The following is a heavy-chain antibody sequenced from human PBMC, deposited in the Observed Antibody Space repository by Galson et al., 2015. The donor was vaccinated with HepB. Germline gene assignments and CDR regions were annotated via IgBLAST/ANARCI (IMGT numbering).Heavy chain of an antibody. CDR1: GFTFGDYA. J-gene: IGHJ5*02. CDR3: TRGRHEWELLSWFDP. D-gene: IGHD1-26*01. CDR2: IRSNAYGGTT. Sequence: SLRLSCAASGFTFGDYALSWFRQAPGKGLEWVGFIRSNAYGGTTEYAASVKGRFTISRDDSKSIAYLQMNSLKTEDTALYYCTRGRHEWELLSWFDPWGQGTLVTVSS. V-gene: IGHV3-49*03.